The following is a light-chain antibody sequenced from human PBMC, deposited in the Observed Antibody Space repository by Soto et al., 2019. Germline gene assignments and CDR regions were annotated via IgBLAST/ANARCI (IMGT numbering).Light chain of an antibody. J-gene: IGKJ1*01. V-gene: IGKV3-15*01. CDR2: GAS. CDR1: QSVSTN. CDR3: QQYNNWPQT. Sequence: EIVMTQSPASLSVSPGERASLSCRANQSVSTNLAWYQQKPGQPPRLLVYGASTRAAGIPARFSGSGSGAEFTLTISSLQSEDFAVYYCQQYNNWPQTFGQGTKVDIK.